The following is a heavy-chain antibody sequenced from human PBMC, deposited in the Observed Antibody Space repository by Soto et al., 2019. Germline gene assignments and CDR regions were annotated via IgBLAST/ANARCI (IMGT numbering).Heavy chain of an antibody. V-gene: IGHV1-8*01. CDR1: GYTFINYD. CDR2: MNPKSGKT. Sequence: GASVKVSCKTSGYTFINYDINWVRQAPGKGLEWMGLMNPKSGKTGYAQKFQGRVSMTRDTSTSTAYMELNSLRTEDTATYYCSRTPGDYWGQGTLVTVPQ. J-gene: IGHJ4*02. CDR3: SRTPGDY. D-gene: IGHD2-15*01.